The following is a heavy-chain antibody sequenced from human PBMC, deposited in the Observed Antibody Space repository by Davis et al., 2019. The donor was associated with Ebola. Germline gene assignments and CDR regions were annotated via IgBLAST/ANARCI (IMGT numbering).Heavy chain of an antibody. Sequence: PGGSLRLSCSASGFTFSRNAMHWVRQAPGKGLEYVSGIISEGRSAYYADSVKGRFTISRDNAKDSLYLQLNSLRDDDTAMYYCATGYISAYEYWDQGTLVTVSS. CDR2: IISEGRSA. CDR3: ATGYISAYEY. CDR1: GFTFSRNA. V-gene: IGHV3-64*04. D-gene: IGHD1-14*01. J-gene: IGHJ4*02.